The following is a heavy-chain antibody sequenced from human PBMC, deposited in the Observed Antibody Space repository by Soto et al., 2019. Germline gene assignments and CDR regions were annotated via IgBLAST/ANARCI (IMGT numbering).Heavy chain of an antibody. CDR3: AKFNFGTGTGLYYYYGMDV. J-gene: IGHJ6*02. D-gene: IGHD3-16*01. Sequence: QVQLVESGGGVVQPGRSLRLSCAASGFTFSSYGMHWVRQAPGKGLEWVAVISYDGSNKYYADSVKGRFTISRDNSKNTLYLQMNSLRAEDTAVYYCAKFNFGTGTGLYYYYGMDVWGQGTTVTVSS. CDR2: ISYDGSNK. V-gene: IGHV3-30*18. CDR1: GFTFSSYG.